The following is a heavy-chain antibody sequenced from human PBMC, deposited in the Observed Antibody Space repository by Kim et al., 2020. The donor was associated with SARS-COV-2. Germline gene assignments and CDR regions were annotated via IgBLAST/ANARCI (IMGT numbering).Heavy chain of an antibody. V-gene: IGHV3-23*01. Sequence: GGSLRLSCAASGFIFTNHGMTWVRQAPGKGLEWVSGIGVSGDSAYYADSVKGRFTLSRDNSRNTVYLQMNSLRAEDTAVYYCAKDQQPHDYWGQGTLVTVSS. CDR3: AKDQQPHDY. J-gene: IGHJ4*02. CDR1: GFIFTNHG. CDR2: IGVSGDSA. D-gene: IGHD5-18*01.